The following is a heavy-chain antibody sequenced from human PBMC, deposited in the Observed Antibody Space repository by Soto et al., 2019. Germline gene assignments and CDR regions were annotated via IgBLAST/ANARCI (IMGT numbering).Heavy chain of an antibody. CDR1: GFPFAPST. J-gene: IGHJ4*02. V-gene: IGHV3-23*01. D-gene: IGHD2-21*02. Sequence: EVQLLQSGGGLVQPGGSLTLSCGVSGFPFAPSTMSWVRQAPGKGLEWVSTISVSVGSTYSADSVQGRFTVSSDISDNTLFLRMTSLTADDTAVYFCAKRDVPHSTSNAYFYDHWGRGVLVTFSS. CDR2: ISVSVGST. CDR3: AKRDVPHSTSNAYFYDH.